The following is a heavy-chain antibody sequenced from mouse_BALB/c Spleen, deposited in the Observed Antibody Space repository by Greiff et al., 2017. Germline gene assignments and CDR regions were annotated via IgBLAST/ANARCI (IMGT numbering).Heavy chain of an antibody. Sequence: QVHVKQSGAELARPGASVKMSCKASGYTFTSYTMHWVKQRPGQGLEWIGYINPSSGYTNYNQKFKDKATLTADKSSSTAYMQLSSLTSEDSAVYYCARGGYLDYWGQGTTLTVSS. CDR3: ARGGYLDY. CDR2: INPSSGYT. J-gene: IGHJ2*01. CDR1: GYTFTSYT. V-gene: IGHV1-4*01.